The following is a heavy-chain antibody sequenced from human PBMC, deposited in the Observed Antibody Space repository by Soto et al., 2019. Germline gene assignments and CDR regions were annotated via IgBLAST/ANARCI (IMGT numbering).Heavy chain of an antibody. CDR3: ARLSGNGERSLGY. D-gene: IGHD2-8*01. J-gene: IGHJ1*01. CDR1: GDSISNLYY. V-gene: IGHV4-39*01. Sequence: QLQLQESGPGLVKPSETLSLTCAVSGDSISNLYYWGWIRQSPGKGLEWIGTVAYSGTTYYDPSLTSRSPLSVDTSTNPSSLSRGSVTSADTGVYYCARLSGNGERSLGYWGQGILVTVSS. CDR2: VAYSGTT.